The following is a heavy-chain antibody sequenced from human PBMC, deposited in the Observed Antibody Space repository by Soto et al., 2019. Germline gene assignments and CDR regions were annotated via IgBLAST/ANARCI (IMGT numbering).Heavy chain of an antibody. CDR1: EYYFTDSS. V-gene: IGHV5-51*01. D-gene: IGHD5-12*01. J-gene: IGHJ4*02. CDR2: IHPANSDI. CDR3: ARQSAYGPFDS. Sequence: QLVQSGADVKKPGESLKISCKGSEYYFTDSSIAWVRQMPGKGLEWMGIIHPANSDIRYNTAFQGHITISADKSITTAYLQWSSLRASDTAMYFCARQSAYGPFDSWGQGSRVTVSS.